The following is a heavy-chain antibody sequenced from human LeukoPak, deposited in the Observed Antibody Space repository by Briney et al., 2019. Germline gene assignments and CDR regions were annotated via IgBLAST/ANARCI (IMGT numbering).Heavy chain of an antibody. CDR3: ARASFRSSGWTPSYYYGMDV. CDR1: GGTFSSYA. CDR2: IIPIFGTA. V-gene: IGHV1-69*13. Sequence: SVTVSCKASGGTFSSYAISWVRQAPGQGLEWMGGIIPIFGTANYAQKFQGRVTITADESTSTAYMELSSLRSEDTAVYYCARASFRSSGWTPSYYYGMDVWGQGTTVTVSS. D-gene: IGHD6-19*01. J-gene: IGHJ6*02.